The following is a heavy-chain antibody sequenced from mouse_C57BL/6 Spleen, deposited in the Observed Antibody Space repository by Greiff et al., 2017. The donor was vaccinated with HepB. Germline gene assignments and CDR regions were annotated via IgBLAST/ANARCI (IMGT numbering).Heavy chain of an antibody. D-gene: IGHD1-1*01. CDR3: ARVYGSSYVNYAMDY. J-gene: IGHJ4*01. CDR2: INPYNGGT. CDR1: GYTFTDYY. Sequence: EVQLQQSGPVLVKPGASVKMSCKASGYTFTDYYMNWVKQSHGKSLEWIGVINPYNGGTSYNQKFKGKARLTVDKSSSTAYMELNSLTSEDSAVYYCARVYGSSYVNYAMDYWGQGTSVTVAS. V-gene: IGHV1-19*01.